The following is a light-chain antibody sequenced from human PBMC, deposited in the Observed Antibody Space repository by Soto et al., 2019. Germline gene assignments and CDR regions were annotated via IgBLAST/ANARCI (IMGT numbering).Light chain of an antibody. J-gene: IGKJ1*01. CDR3: QQRSKWRT. Sequence: VVLTQSPGTLSLSRGERATLSCRASERIYSAYLGWYQQKPGQAPRLLIYGTSSRATGIPARLSGSGFGTDYTLTISSLEPEDFAVYYCQQRSKWRTFGQGTKVDIK. V-gene: IGKV3D-20*02. CDR1: ERIYSAY. CDR2: GTS.